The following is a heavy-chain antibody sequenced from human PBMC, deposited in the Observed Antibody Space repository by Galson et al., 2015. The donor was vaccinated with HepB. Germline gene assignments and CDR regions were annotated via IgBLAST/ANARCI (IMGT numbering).Heavy chain of an antibody. CDR2: INPNTGDT. CDR3: ARDGRRCSSTSCFPSWLDP. CDR1: GYIFTGYY. Sequence: SVKVSCKASGYIFTGYYIHWVRQAPGQGLEWLGRINPNTGDTNYEQRFQGRVTLTRDTSISTAYMELSRLRSDGTAVYYCARDGRRCSSTSCFPSWLDPWGQGTLVTVST. D-gene: IGHD2-2*01. V-gene: IGHV1-2*06. J-gene: IGHJ5*02.